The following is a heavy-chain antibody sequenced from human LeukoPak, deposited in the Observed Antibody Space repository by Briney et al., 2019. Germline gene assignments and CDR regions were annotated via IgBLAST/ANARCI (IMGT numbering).Heavy chain of an antibody. CDR1: GFTFRTYS. Sequence: PGGSLRLSCAASGFTFRTYSMNWVRQAPGKGLEWVSSISTASSYIQYADSVKGRFTISRDNAKNSLYLQMNSLRAEDTAVYYCARGSGYSYGYNWFDPWGQGTLVTVSS. V-gene: IGHV3-21*01. J-gene: IGHJ5*02. CDR2: ISTASSYI. CDR3: ARGSGYSYGYNWFDP. D-gene: IGHD5-18*01.